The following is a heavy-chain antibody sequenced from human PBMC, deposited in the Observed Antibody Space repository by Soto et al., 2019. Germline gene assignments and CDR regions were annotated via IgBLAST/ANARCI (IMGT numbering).Heavy chain of an antibody. Sequence: SQTLTLTCAISGDRVSSNSAAWKWFRQSPSRGLEWLGRTYYRSKWYNDYAVSVKSRITINPDTSKNQFSLQLNSVTPEARALFCCAGAGCSRTSSYFAYWAKGTLVPVSS. J-gene: IGHJ4*02. V-gene: IGHV6-1*01. D-gene: IGHD2-2*01. CDR2: TYYRSKWYN. CDR3: AGAGCSRTSSYFAY. CDR1: GDRVSSNSAA.